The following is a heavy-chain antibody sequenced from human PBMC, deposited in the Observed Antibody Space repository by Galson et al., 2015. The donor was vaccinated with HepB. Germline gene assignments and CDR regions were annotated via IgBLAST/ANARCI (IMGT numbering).Heavy chain of an antibody. D-gene: IGHD6-6*01. CDR3: ASYSSSSAGASNY. Sequence: SVKVSCKASGGTFSSYAISWVRQAPGQGLEWMGGIIPIFGTANYAQKFQGRVTITADKSTSTAYMELSSLRSEDTAVYYCASYSSSSAGASNYWGQGTLVTVSS. CDR1: GGTFSSYA. V-gene: IGHV1-69*06. J-gene: IGHJ4*02. CDR2: IIPIFGTA.